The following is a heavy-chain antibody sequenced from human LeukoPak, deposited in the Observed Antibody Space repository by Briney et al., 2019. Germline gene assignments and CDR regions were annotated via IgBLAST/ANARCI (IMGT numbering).Heavy chain of an antibody. J-gene: IGHJ4*02. CDR2: IYSGGST. Sequence: GGSLRLSCAASEFSVGSNYMTWVRQAPGKGLEWVSLIYSGGSTYYADSVKGRFTISRDNSKNTLYLQMNSLRAEDTAVYYCAKGSGGSGWYSSFDYWGQGTLVTVSS. V-gene: IGHV3-66*01. CDR3: AKGSGGSGWYSSFDY. D-gene: IGHD6-19*01. CDR1: EFSVGSNY.